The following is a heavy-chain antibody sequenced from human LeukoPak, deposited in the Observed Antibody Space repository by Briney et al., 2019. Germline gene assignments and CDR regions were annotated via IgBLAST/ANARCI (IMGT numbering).Heavy chain of an antibody. CDR1: GGSLSGYY. Sequence: SETLSLTCAVYGGSLSGYYWSWIRQPPGKGLEWIGEINHSGSTNYNPSLKSRVTISVDTSKNQFSLRLSSVTAADTAVYYCARGLRNWNDPLGQGTLVTVSS. J-gene: IGHJ5*02. D-gene: IGHD4-17*01. V-gene: IGHV4-34*01. CDR2: INHSGST. CDR3: ARGLRNWNDP.